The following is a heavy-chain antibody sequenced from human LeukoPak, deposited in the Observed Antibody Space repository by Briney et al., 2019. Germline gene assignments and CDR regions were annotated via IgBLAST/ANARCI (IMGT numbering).Heavy chain of an antibody. D-gene: IGHD6-19*01. CDR3: TTEVKQWLACFDH. CDR2: IKSKGDGGTT. V-gene: IGHV3-15*01. J-gene: IGHJ5*02. CDR1: TFSFNNIW. Sequence: GGSLRLSCAASTFSFNNIWLSWVRQAPGEGLEWVGRIKSKGDGGTTDYAAPVKGRFSISRDDSKNTLYLQMSSLETEDTAVYYCTTEVKQWLACFDHWGLGTLVTVSS.